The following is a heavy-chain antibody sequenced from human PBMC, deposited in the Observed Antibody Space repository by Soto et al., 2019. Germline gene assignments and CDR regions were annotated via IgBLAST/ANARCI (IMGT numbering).Heavy chain of an antibody. J-gene: IGHJ6*02. V-gene: IGHV1-2*02. D-gene: IGHD6-13*01. Sequence: SXKVSLKASGYTXNGYYMNWVRQAPGQGLEWMGWINRKSGGKNYAQKCQGRVTMTRDTSISTAYMELSRLRYDDTAVHYCARGAADLGYYYYYGMDVWGQGITGPVSS. CDR2: INRKSGGK. CDR1: GYTXNGYY. CDR3: ARGAADLGYYYYYGMDV.